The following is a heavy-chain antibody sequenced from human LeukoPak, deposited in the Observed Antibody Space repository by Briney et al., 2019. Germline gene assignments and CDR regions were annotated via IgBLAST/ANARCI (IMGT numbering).Heavy chain of an antibody. V-gene: IGHV1-3*01. CDR2: INAGNGNT. D-gene: IGHD3-10*01. CDR1: GYSFTSYG. Sequence: ASVKVSCKASGYSFTSYGIHWVRQAPGQRLEWMGWINAGNGNTKYSQKFQGRVTITRDTSASTAYMELSSLRSEDTAVYYCARGRYYYGSGRLFDYWGQGTLVTVSS. CDR3: ARGRYYYGSGRLFDY. J-gene: IGHJ4*02.